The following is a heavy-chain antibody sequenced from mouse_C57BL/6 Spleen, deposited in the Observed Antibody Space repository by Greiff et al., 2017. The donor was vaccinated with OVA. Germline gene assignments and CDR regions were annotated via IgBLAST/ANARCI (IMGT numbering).Heavy chain of an antibody. Sequence: EVHLVESGGDLVKPGGSLKLSCAASGFTFSSYGMSWVRQTPDKRLEWVATISSGGSYTYYPDSVKGRFTISRDNAKNTLYLQMSSLKSEDTAMYYCARQRGDVWFAYWGQGTLVTVSA. D-gene: IGHD3-3*01. CDR3: ARQRGDVWFAY. V-gene: IGHV5-6*01. CDR1: GFTFSSYG. CDR2: ISSGGSYT. J-gene: IGHJ3*01.